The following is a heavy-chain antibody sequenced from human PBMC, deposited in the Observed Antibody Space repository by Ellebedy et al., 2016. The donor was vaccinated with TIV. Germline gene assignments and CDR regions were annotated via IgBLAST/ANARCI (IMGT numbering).Heavy chain of an antibody. J-gene: IGHJ4*02. CDR1: GGSVSSGSYY. V-gene: IGHV4-31*03. CDR3: ARDHGSEY. D-gene: IGHD5-24*01. CDR2: IYYSGST. Sequence: SETLSLTXTVSGGSVSSGSYYWSWIRQPPGKGLEWIGYIYYSGSTYYNPSLKSRVTISVDTSKNQFSLKLSSVTAADTAVYYCARDHGSEYWGQGTLVTVSS.